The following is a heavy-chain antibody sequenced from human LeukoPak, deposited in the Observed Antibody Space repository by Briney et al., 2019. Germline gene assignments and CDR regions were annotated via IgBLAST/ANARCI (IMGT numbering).Heavy chain of an antibody. J-gene: IGHJ4*02. CDR3: ARKRADIWYFFDY. V-gene: IGHV4-4*02. Sequence: SGTLSLTCAVSGASISSNYWWSWVRPPPGKGLEWIGEVHHSGSTNYSPSLKSRVTTSVDKSKNQFSLTLTSATAADTAVYYCARKRADIWYFFDYWGQGNLVTVSS. CDR2: VHHSGST. CDR1: GASISSNYW. D-gene: IGHD3-9*01.